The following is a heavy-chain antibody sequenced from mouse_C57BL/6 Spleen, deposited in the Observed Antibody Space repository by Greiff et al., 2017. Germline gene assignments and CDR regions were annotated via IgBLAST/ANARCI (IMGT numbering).Heavy chain of an antibody. CDR3: ASLYGNYSYAMDY. V-gene: IGHV5-4*03. D-gene: IGHD2-1*01. J-gene: IGHJ4*01. CDR2: ISDGGSYT. Sequence: EVKLVESGGGLVKPGGSLKLSCAASGFTFSSYAMSWVRQTPEKRLEWVATISDGGSYTYYPDNVKGRFTISRDNAKNNLYLQMRHLKSEDTAMYYCASLYGNYSYAMDYWGQGTSVTVSS. CDR1: GFTFSSYA.